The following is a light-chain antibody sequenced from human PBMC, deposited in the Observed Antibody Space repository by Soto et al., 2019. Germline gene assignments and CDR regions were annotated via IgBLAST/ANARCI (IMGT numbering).Light chain of an antibody. CDR2: KAS. V-gene: IGKV1-5*03. J-gene: IGKJ1*01. CDR3: QHYNRYPEA. CDR1: QTISSW. Sequence: DIQMTQSPSTLSGSAGDRVTITCLASQTISSWLAWYQQKPGKAPKLLIYKASTLKSGVPSRFSGSGSGTEFTLTISSLQPDDFATYYCQHYNRYPEAFGQGTKVDIK.